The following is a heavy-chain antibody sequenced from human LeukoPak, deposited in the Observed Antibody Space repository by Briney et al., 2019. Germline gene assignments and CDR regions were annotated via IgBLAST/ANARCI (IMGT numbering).Heavy chain of an antibody. V-gene: IGHV3-7*01. D-gene: IGHD4/OR15-4a*01. CDR1: GFTFRTYW. CDR3: ARDTLGEGEDANYAVYYFDY. J-gene: IGHJ4*02. CDR2: IKQDGNEK. Sequence: GGSLRLSCAASGFTFRTYWMSWVRQAPGKGLEWVANIKQDGNEKYYVDSVRGRFTISRDNAKNSLDLQMNSLRAEDTAVYYCARDTLGEGEDANYAVYYFDYWGQGTPVTVSS.